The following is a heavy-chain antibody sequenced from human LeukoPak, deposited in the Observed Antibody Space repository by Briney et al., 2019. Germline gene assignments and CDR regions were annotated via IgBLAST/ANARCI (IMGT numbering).Heavy chain of an antibody. CDR1: GFTFSSYS. D-gene: IGHD6-13*01. Sequence: GGSLRLSCAASGFTFSSYSMNWVRQAPGKGLEWVSSISSSSSYIYYADSVKGRFTISRDNAKNSLYLQMNSLRAEDTAVYYCAGCAQLAAHFDYWGQGTLVTVSS. CDR2: ISSSSSYI. V-gene: IGHV3-21*01. J-gene: IGHJ4*02. CDR3: AGCAQLAAHFDY.